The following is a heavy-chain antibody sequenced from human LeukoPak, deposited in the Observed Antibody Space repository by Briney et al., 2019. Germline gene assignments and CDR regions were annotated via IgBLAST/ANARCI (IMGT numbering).Heavy chain of an antibody. Sequence: GRSLRLSCAASGFTFSSYAMHWVRQAPGKGLEWVAVISYDGSNKYYADSVKGRFTISRDNSKNTLYLQMNSLRAEDTAVYYCAREGPQGFDYWGQGTLVTVSS. CDR1: GFTFSSYA. D-gene: IGHD1-14*01. CDR2: ISYDGSNK. V-gene: IGHV3-30-3*01. J-gene: IGHJ4*02. CDR3: AREGPQGFDY.